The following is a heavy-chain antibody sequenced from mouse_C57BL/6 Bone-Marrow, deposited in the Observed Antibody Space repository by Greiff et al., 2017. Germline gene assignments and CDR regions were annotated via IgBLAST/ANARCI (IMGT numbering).Heavy chain of an antibody. V-gene: IGHV14-1*01. D-gene: IGHD1-1*01. CDR3: TNYGSRNWYFDV. Sequence: VQLQQSGAELVRPGASVKLSCTASGFNIEDYYMHWVKQRPEQGLEWIGRIDPEDGDTEYAPKFQGKATMTADTSSNTAYLQLSSLTSEDTAVYYCTNYGSRNWYFDVWGTGTTVTVSS. CDR2: IDPEDGDT. J-gene: IGHJ1*03. CDR1: GFNIEDYY.